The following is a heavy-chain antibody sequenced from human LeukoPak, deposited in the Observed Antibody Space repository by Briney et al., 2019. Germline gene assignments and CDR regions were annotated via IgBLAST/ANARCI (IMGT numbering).Heavy chain of an antibody. Sequence: GGSLRLSCAASGFTFSSYTMNWVRQAPGKGLEWVSSISSSSSYIYYADSMKGRFTISRDNAKNSLYLQMNSLRAEDTAVYYCARAYGPGSYHFDYWGQGTLVTVSS. CDR1: GFTFSSYT. J-gene: IGHJ4*02. CDR3: ARAYGPGSYHFDY. CDR2: ISSSSSYI. D-gene: IGHD3-10*01. V-gene: IGHV3-21*06.